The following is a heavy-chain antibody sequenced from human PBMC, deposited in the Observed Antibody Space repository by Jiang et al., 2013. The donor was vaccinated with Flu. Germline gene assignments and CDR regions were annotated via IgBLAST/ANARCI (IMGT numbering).Heavy chain of an antibody. V-gene: IGHV2-5*02. CDR1: GFSLSTSGVG. CDR3: AHIWLDSSSSDAEYFQH. CDR2: IYWDDDK. J-gene: IGHJ1*01. Sequence: KPTQTLTLTCTFSGFSLSTSGVGVGWIRQPPGKALEWLALIYWDDDKRYSPSLKSRLTITKDTSKNQVVLTMTNMDPVDTATYYCAHIWLDSSSSDAEYFQHWGQGTLVTVSS. D-gene: IGHD6-6*01.